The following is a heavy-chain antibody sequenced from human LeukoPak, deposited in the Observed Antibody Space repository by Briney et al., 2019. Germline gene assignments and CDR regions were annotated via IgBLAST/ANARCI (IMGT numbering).Heavy chain of an antibody. V-gene: IGHV4-39*01. J-gene: IGHJ4*02. CDR2: IFYSVST. CDR3: ARLNGAVLLDY. D-gene: IGHD4-17*01. CDR1: GGSFSSSSYY. Sequence: SETLSLTCTVSGGSFSSSSYYWGWIRQPPGKGLEWIGSIFYSVSTYYNPSLKSRVTISLETSKNQFSLKLSSVTAADTAVYFCARLNGAVLLDYWGQGTLVTVSS.